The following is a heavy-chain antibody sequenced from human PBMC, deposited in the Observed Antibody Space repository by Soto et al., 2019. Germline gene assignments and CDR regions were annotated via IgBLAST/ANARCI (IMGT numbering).Heavy chain of an antibody. J-gene: IGHJ2*01. Sequence: SETLSLTCTVSGGSISSYYWSLIRQPPGKGLEWIVYIYYSGSTYYNPSLKSRVTISVDTSKNQFSLKLSSVTAADTAVYFCARVNYEDWYFDLWGRGTLVTVSS. CDR1: GGSISSYY. CDR3: ARVNYEDWYFDL. V-gene: IGHV4-59*12. D-gene: IGHD4-4*01. CDR2: IYYSGST.